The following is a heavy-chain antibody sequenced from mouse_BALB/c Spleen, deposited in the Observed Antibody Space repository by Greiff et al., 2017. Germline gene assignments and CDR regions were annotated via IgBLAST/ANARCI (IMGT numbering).Heavy chain of an antibody. V-gene: IGHV14-3*02. Sequence: EVKLMESGAELVKPGASVKLSCTASGFNIKDTYMHWVKQRPEQGLEWIGRIDPANGNTKYDPKFQGKATITADTSSNTAYLQLSSLTSEDTAVYYCARQESVYWGQGTLVTVSA. J-gene: IGHJ3*01. CDR3: ARQESVY. CDR1: GFNIKDTY. CDR2: IDPANGNT. D-gene: IGHD6-2*01.